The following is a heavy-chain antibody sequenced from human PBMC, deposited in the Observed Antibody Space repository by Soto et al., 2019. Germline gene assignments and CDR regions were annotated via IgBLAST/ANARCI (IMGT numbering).Heavy chain of an antibody. CDR3: ATPGSAYGDPLDY. CDR1: GYTFTGYY. J-gene: IGHJ4*02. CDR2: LNPNSGGT. Sequence: QVQLVQSGAEVKKPGASVKVSCKASGYTFTGYYMHWVRQAPGQGLEWMGWLNPNSGGTNYAQKFQGRVNMYREPSISTAYMELRRMRSDDTAVYYCATPGSAYGDPLDYWSQGNLVTVSS. D-gene: IGHD4-17*01. V-gene: IGHV1-2*02.